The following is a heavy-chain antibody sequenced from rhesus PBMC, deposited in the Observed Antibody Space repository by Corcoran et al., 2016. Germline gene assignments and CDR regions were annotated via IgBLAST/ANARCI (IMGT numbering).Heavy chain of an antibody. J-gene: IGHJ5-1*01. CDR2: IRTSGANT. D-gene: IGHD4-29*01. CDR1: GSTCSAFY. CDR3: ARGTYGNNRFDV. Sequence: EVQLVESGGGLAKPGGSLRLSCAASGSTCSAFYLDWVRQAQGKGLEWVARIRTSGANTWYADSVKGRFTISRENAKNTLYIQMDSLRAEDTAVYYGARGTYGNNRFDVWGPGVLVTVSS. V-gene: IGHV3-178*01.